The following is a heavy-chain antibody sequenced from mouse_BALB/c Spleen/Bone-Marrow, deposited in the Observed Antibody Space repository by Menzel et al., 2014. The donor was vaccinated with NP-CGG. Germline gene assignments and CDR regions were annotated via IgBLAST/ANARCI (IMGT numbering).Heavy chain of an antibody. D-gene: IGHD2-10*01. CDR3: AREAAYYGNYGDDY. CDR2: INPYNDGT. V-gene: IGHV1-14*01. Sequence: VQLKESGPELVKPGASVKMSCKASGYTFTSYVMHWVKQKPGQGLEWIGYINPYNDGTKYNEKFKGKATLTSDKSSSTAYMELSSLTSEDSAVYYCAREAAYYGNYGDDYWGQGTTHTVSS. CDR1: GYTFTSYV. J-gene: IGHJ2*01.